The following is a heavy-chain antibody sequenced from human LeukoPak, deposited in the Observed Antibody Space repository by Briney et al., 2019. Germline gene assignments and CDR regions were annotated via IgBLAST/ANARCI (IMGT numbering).Heavy chain of an antibody. CDR1: GDSISSYY. CDR2: IFYSGNT. J-gene: IGHJ3*02. Sequence: SETLSLTCTVSGDSISSYYWSWIRQPPGKGLEWIGYIFYSGNTNYNPSLKSRVTISVDTSKNQFSLNLSSVTAADTAVYYCARSSHYYDSSGYYHDAFDIWGQGTMVTVSS. CDR3: ARSSHYYDSSGYYHDAFDI. V-gene: IGHV4-59*01. D-gene: IGHD3-22*01.